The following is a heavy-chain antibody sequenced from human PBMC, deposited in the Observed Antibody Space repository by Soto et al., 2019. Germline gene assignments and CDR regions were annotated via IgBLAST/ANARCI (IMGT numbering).Heavy chain of an antibody. Sequence: QVHLVQSGAEVKKPGASVKVSCKGSGYTFTSYGITWVRQAPAQGLEWMGWISAHNGNTDYAQKLQGRVTVTRDTPTSTAYMELRSLRSDDTAVYYCARGRYGDYWGQGALVTVSS. J-gene: IGHJ4*02. V-gene: IGHV1-18*01. CDR1: GYTFTSYG. CDR2: ISAHNGNT. D-gene: IGHD1-1*01. CDR3: ARGRYGDY.